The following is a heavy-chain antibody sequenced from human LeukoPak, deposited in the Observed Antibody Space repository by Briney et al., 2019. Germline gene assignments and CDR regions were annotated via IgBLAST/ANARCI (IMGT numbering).Heavy chain of an antibody. V-gene: IGHV4-34*01. CDR2: INHSGST. J-gene: IGHJ4*02. CDR1: GGSFSGYY. CDR3: ARGFNSTSWENDY. Sequence: SETLSLTCAVYGGSFSGYYWSWIRQPPGKGLEWIGEINHSGSTNYNPSLKSRVTISVDTSKNQFSLKLSSVTAADTAVYYCARGFNSTSWENDYWGQGTLVTVSS. D-gene: IGHD2-2*01.